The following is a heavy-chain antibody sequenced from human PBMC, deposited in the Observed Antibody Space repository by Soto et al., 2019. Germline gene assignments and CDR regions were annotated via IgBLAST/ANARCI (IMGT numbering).Heavy chain of an antibody. Sequence: ASVKVSCKASGYTFTSYGISWVRQAPGQGLEWMGWISAYNGNTNYAQKLQGRVTMTTDTSTSTAYMELRSLRSDDTDEYYCATARLYSSRCYLTSTPSMDVWGQGPTVTVS. J-gene: IGHJ6*02. CDR3: ATARLYSSRCYLTSTPSMDV. CDR2: ISAYNGNT. V-gene: IGHV1-18*01. CDR1: GYTFTSYG. D-gene: IGHD6-13*01.